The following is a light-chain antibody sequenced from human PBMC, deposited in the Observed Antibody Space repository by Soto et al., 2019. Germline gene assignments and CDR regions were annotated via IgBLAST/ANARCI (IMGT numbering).Light chain of an antibody. J-gene: IGLJ1*01. CDR2: DVI. Sequence: QSALTQPRSVSGSPGQSVTISCTGTSSDIGGYNYVSWYQQHPGKAPKLMIYDVIKRPSGVPDRFSGSKSGNTASLTISGLQAEDEADYYCCSYAGSYTLVFGAGTKVTVL. V-gene: IGLV2-11*01. CDR1: SSDIGGYNY. CDR3: CSYAGSYTLV.